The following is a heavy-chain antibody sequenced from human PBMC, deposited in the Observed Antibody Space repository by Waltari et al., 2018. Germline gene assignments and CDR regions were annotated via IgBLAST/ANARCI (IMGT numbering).Heavy chain of an antibody. CDR3: AKGLAAGYYYYYGMDV. CDR2: ISWNSGSI. J-gene: IGHJ6*02. CDR1: GFTFDDYA. Sequence: EVQLVESGGGLVQPGRSLRLSCAASGFTFDDYAMHWVRPAPGKGLEWVSGISWNSGSIGYADSVKGRFTISRDNAKNSLYLQMNSLRAEDTALYYCAKGLAAGYYYYYGMDVWGQGTTVTVSS. D-gene: IGHD6-13*01. V-gene: IGHV3-9*01.